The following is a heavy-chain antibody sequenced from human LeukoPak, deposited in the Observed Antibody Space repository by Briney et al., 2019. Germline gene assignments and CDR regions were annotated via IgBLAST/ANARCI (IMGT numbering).Heavy chain of an antibody. V-gene: IGHV3-48*03. J-gene: IGHJ4*02. CDR1: GFTFSSYE. CDR2: ISSSGSTI. CDR3: AKGTMGRGFGY. Sequence: PGGSLRLSCAASGFTFSSYEMNWVRQAPGKGLEWVSYISSSGSTIYYADSVKGRFTISRDNSKNTLYLQMNSLRAEDTAVYYCAKGTMGRGFGYWGQGTLVTVSS. D-gene: IGHD3-10*01.